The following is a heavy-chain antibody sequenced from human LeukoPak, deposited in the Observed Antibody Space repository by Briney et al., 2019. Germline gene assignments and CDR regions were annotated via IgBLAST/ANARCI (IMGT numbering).Heavy chain of an antibody. CDR1: GGSFSDHY. CDR2: IYYSGST. Sequence: SETLSLTCGVYGGSFSDHYWTWIRQPPGKGLEWIGCIYYSGSTYYNPSLKSRVTISVDTSKNNFSLKLSSVTAADTAVYYCASGWDQFDDWGQGTLVTVSS. J-gene: IGHJ4*02. V-gene: IGHV4-34*01. D-gene: IGHD1-26*01. CDR3: ASGWDQFDD.